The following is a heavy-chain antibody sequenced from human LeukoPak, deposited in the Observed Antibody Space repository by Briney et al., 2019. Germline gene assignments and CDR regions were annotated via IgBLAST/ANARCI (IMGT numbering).Heavy chain of an antibody. Sequence: PGGSLRLSCAASGFTFSSYGMHWVRQAPGKGLEWVAVISYDGSNKYYADSVKGRFTISRDNSKNTLYLQMNSLRAEDTAVYYCAKGAIRYFDWFATDAFDIWGQGTMVTVSS. CDR1: GFTFSSYG. CDR2: ISYDGSNK. CDR3: AKGAIRYFDWFATDAFDI. V-gene: IGHV3-30*18. J-gene: IGHJ3*02. D-gene: IGHD3-9*01.